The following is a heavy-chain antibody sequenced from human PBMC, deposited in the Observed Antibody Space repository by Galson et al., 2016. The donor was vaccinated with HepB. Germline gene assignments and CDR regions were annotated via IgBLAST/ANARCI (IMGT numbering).Heavy chain of an antibody. CDR2: INPNRGGT. CDR3: ATEDDYYYYSMDV. V-gene: IGHV1-2*06. Sequence: SVKVSCKASGYTFTGYYIHWVRQAPGQGLEWMGRINPNRGGTNYAQKFQGRVAMTSDTSISTAYMELSSLRSDDTAVYYCATEDDYYYYSMDVWGQGTTVTVSS. CDR1: GYTFTGYY. J-gene: IGHJ6*02.